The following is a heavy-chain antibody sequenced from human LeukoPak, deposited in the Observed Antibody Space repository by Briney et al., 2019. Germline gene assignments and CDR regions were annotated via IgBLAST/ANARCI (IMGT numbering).Heavy chain of an antibody. J-gene: IGHJ4*02. CDR1: GYTFTSYG. D-gene: IGHD2-2*01. Sequence: GASVKVSCKASGYTFTSYGISWVRQAPGQGLEWMGWISAYNGNTNYAQKLQGRVTMTTDTSTSTAYMELRSLRSDDTAVYYCARGFRYCSSTSCLLFDYWGQGTLVTVSS. V-gene: IGHV1-18*01. CDR2: ISAYNGNT. CDR3: ARGFRYCSSTSCLLFDY.